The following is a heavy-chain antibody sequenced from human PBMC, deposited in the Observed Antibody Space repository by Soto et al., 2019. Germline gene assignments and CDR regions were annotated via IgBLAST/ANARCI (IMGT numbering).Heavy chain of an antibody. CDR3: AGLYHYDSSGYYDY. J-gene: IGHJ4*02. V-gene: IGHV1-46*01. CDR2: INPSGGRT. Sequence: ASVKVSCKASGNSFTTYYMHWVRQAPGQGLEWMGIINPSGGRTTYAQKFQGRVTMTRDTSTSTFHMELSSLTSEDTAVYYCAGLYHYDSSGYYDYWGQGTLVTGSS. D-gene: IGHD3-22*01. CDR1: GNSFTTYY.